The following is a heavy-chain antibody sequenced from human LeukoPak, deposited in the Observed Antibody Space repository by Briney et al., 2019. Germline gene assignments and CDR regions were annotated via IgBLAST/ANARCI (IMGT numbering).Heavy chain of an antibody. V-gene: IGHV3-30*01. CDR1: GFPFSDFI. D-gene: IGHD3/OR15-3a*01. J-gene: IGHJ4*02. Sequence: GSLRLSCAASGFPFSDFILDWVRPAPSKGLEWVAVISYDGSNKYYPDSVKGRFTISRDNSKNTLYLQMNSLRAEDTAVYYCARGRTFWTLGYWGQGTLVTVSS. CDR3: ARGRTFWTLGY. CDR2: ISYDGSNK.